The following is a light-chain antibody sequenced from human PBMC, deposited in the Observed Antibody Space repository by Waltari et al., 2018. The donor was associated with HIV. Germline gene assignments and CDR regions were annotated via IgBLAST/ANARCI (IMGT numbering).Light chain of an antibody. J-gene: IGLJ1*01. Sequence: SALTQPASLSGSPGQSITISFSGFRSDIGDYNYVSCYQQYQGKGPKLMIYDVKYRPSGVSIRFSGSKSAAADFLNISRLQKEEEAVYHCCSDTSGSTHVFGTGTEVTVL. CDR1: RSDIGDYNY. V-gene: IGLV2-14*03. CDR2: DVK. CDR3: CSDTSGSTHV.